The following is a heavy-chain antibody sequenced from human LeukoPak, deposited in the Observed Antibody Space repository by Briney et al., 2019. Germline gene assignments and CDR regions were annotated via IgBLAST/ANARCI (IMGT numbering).Heavy chain of an antibody. Sequence: ASVKVSCKASGYTFIGYYIHWVRQAPGQGLEWMGSVNPNSGVTDYAQNFQGRITMTRDTSISTAYLELNRLTSDDTAVYYCARDTGFPFFDFWGHGALVTVSS. CDR1: GYTFIGYY. CDR2: VNPNSGVT. V-gene: IGHV1-2*02. CDR3: ARDTGFPFFDF. J-gene: IGHJ4*01.